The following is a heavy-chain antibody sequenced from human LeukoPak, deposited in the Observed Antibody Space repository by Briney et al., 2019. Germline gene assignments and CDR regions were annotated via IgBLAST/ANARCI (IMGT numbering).Heavy chain of an antibody. V-gene: IGHV1-2*02. CDR1: GYTFTGYY. CDR3: AREWDGMVRGTAFDY. J-gene: IGHJ4*02. CDR2: INPNSGGT. Sequence: GASVKVSCKASGYTFTGYYMHWVRQAPGQGLEWMGWINPNSGGTNYAQKFQGRVTMTRDTSISTAYMELSRLRSDDTAVYYCAREWDGMVRGTAFDYWGQGTLVTVSS. D-gene: IGHD3-10*01.